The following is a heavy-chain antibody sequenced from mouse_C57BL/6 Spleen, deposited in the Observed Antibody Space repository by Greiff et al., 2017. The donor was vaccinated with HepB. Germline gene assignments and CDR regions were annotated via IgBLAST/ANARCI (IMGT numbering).Heavy chain of an antibody. J-gene: IGHJ2*01. D-gene: IGHD2-5*01. CDR1: GYTFTSYW. Sequence: QVQLQQPGAELVRPGSSVKLSCKASGYTFTSYWMDWVKQRPGQGLEWIGNIYPSDSETHYNQKFKDKATLTVDKSSSTAYMQLSSLTSEDSAVYYCARVYSNYYFDDWGQGTTLTVSS. CDR2: IYPSDSET. V-gene: IGHV1-61*01. CDR3: ARVYSNYYFDD.